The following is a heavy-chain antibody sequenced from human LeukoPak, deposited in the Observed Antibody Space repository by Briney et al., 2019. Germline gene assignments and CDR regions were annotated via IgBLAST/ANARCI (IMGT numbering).Heavy chain of an antibody. CDR3: ARWDYDSSGYALYYFDY. J-gene: IGHJ4*02. CDR1: GYTFTSYA. CDR2: INTYTGNP. D-gene: IGHD3-22*01. Sequence: ASVKVSCKASGYTFTSYAMNWVRQAPGQGLEWMGWINTYTGNPTYAQGFTGRFVFSLDTSVSTAYLQISSLKAEDTAVYYCARWDYDSSGYALYYFDYWSQGTLVTVSS. V-gene: IGHV7-4-1*02.